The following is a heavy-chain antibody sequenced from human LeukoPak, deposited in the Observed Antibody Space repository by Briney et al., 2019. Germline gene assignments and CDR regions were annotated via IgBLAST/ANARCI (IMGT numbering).Heavy chain of an antibody. D-gene: IGHD1-26*01. J-gene: IGHJ6*03. CDR3: AKYPGGFTGIVNYYHMDV. Sequence: GGSLRLSCAASGFTFSSYGMHWVRQAPGKGLEWVAVISYDGTNKYYTDSVKGRFTISRDNSKNTLFLQMNSLRPEDTALYYCAKYPGGFTGIVNYYHMDVWGKGTTVTVSS. CDR2: ISYDGTNK. V-gene: IGHV3-30*18. CDR1: GFTFSSYG.